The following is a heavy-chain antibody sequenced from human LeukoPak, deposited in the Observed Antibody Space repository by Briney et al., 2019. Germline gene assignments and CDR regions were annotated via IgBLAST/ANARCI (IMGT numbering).Heavy chain of an antibody. CDR2: INPNSGGT. V-gene: IGHV1-2*02. CDR3: ARPDRLDRNFDY. D-gene: IGHD1-14*01. J-gene: IGHJ4*02. Sequence: GLEWMGWINPNSGGTNYAQKFQGRVTMTRDTSISTAYMELSRLRSDDTAVYYCARPDRLDRNFDYWGQGTLVTVSS.